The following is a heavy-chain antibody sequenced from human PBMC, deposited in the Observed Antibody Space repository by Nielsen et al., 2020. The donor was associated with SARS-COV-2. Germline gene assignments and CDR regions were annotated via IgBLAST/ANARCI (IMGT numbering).Heavy chain of an antibody. CDR3: ARVRLHYVLWFDP. CDR1: GGSISSSSYY. Sequence: SETLSLTCTVSGGSISSSSYYWGWIRQPPGKGLEWIGSIYYSGSTYYNPSLKSRVTISVDTSKNQFSLKLSSVTAADTAVYYCARVRLHYVLWFDPWGQGTLVTVSS. V-gene: IGHV4-39*01. J-gene: IGHJ5*02. D-gene: IGHD3-16*01. CDR2: IYYSGST.